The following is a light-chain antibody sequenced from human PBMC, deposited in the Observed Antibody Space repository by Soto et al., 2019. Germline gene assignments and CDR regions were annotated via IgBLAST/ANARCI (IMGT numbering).Light chain of an antibody. V-gene: IGLV2-8*01. CDR3: SSYSGSDNFVV. CDR2: EVI. Sequence: QSALTQPPSASGSPGQSVTISCAGTSSDVGGYNFVSWYQQHPGKAPKLMIYEVIKRPSGVPDRFSGSKSGNTASLTVSGLHTEDEAEYYCSSYSGSDNFVVFGGGTKLTVL. CDR1: SSDVGGYNF. J-gene: IGLJ3*02.